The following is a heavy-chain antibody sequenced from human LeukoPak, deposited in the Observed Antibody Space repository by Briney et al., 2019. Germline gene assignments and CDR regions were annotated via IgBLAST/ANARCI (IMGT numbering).Heavy chain of an antibody. V-gene: IGHV3-21*01. Sequence: PGGSLRLSCAASGFTFSSYSMNWVRQAPGKGLEWVSSISSSSSYIYYADSVKGRFTISRDNAKNSLYLQMNSLRDEDTAVYYCARGGWGITMVRGVNNWFDLWGQGTLVTVSS. CDR1: GFTFSSYS. D-gene: IGHD3-10*01. J-gene: IGHJ5*02. CDR2: ISSSSSYI. CDR3: ARGGWGITMVRGVNNWFDL.